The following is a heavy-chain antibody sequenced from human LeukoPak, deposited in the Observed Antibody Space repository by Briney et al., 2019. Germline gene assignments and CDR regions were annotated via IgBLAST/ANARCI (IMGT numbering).Heavy chain of an antibody. V-gene: IGHV3-30*04. D-gene: IGHD5-24*01. CDR1: GFNFDNFA. Sequence: GGSLRLSCVVSGFNFDNFAMHWVRQPLGKGLEWVAVISHDGRTKYYADSMKGRITISRDNSKNTLLLQMNNLRSEDTAVYFCARPSPPGDGYNPPDHWGQGTLVTVSS. CDR3: ARPSPPGDGYNPPDH. CDR2: ISHDGRTK. J-gene: IGHJ4*02.